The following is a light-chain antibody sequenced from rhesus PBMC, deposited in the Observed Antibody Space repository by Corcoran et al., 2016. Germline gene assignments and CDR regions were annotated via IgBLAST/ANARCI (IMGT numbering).Light chain of an antibody. CDR3: MQHKALPLT. CDR2: GGS. CDR1: QSLLHTDGYSY. Sequence: DIVMTQTPLSLPVTPGEPASISCRSSQSLLHTDGYSYLDWYLQKPGQSPQLLIYGGSTRASGVPDRFSGKGSGTDFTLKISKVEAEDVGVYYCMQHKALPLTFGGGTKVEIK. V-gene: IGKV2-61*01. J-gene: IGKJ4*01.